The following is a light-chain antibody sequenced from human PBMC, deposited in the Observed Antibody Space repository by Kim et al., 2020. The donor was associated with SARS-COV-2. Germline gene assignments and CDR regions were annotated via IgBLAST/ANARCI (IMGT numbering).Light chain of an antibody. J-gene: IGLJ2*01. CDR3: SSYTTSSTLV. CDR1: SSDVGAYDS. V-gene: IGLV2-14*03. Sequence: QYALTQPASVSGSPGQSITISCTGTSSDVGAYDSVSWYQQHPGKAPKVMIYDVSNRPSGVSNRFSGSKSGNTASLTISGLQAEDEADYYCSSYTTSSTLVFGGGTQLTVL. CDR2: DVS.